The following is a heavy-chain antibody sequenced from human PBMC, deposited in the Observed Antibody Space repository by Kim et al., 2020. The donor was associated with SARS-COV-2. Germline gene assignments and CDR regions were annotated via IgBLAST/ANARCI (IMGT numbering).Heavy chain of an antibody. CDR3: ARLDGYCSSLACYFIEP. Sequence: SETLSLTCTVSSGSISKSSFYWGWFRRPPGKGLEWIGSIHNDGVTHHYNPPLKSRLNISVDTSHNQFSLKLTSVTAADTAVYFCARLDGYCSSLACYFIEPWGQGMLVVVSS. J-gene: IGHJ5*02. CDR1: SGSISKSSFY. CDR2: IHNDGVTH. V-gene: IGHV4-39*01. D-gene: IGHD2-2*01.